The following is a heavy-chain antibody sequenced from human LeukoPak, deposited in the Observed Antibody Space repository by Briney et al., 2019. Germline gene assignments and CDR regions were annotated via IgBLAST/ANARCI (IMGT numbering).Heavy chain of an antibody. CDR1: GNTFTSYD. J-gene: IGHJ4*02. V-gene: IGHV1-8*01. CDR3: ARRHYDSGGHYIY. D-gene: IGHD3-22*01. Sequence: ASVKVACKASGNTFTSYDISCVRQATGQGREWMVWMNPNSGNTGYAQKGQGRVTMTRNTSRSTAYMEPSSLRSEETAVYYCARRHYDSGGHYIYWGQGNLVTVSS. CDR2: MNPNSGNT.